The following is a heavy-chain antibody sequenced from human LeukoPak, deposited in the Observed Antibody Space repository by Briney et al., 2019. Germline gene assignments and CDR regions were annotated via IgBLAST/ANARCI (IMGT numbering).Heavy chain of an antibody. J-gene: IGHJ4*02. CDR3: ARDGLFGPGGVRAFDY. Sequence: PGGSLRLSCAASGFTFSSYWMSWVRQAPGKGLEWVANIKQGGSEKYYVDSVKGRFTISRDNAKNSLYLQMNSLRAEDTAVYYCARDGLFGPGGVRAFDYWGQGTLVTVSS. CDR2: IKQGGSEK. CDR1: GFTFSSYW. V-gene: IGHV3-7*01. D-gene: IGHD3-10*02.